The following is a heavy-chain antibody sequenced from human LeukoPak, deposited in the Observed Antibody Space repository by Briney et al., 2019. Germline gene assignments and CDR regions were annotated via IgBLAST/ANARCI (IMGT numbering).Heavy chain of an antibody. CDR1: GITFRNYW. CDR2: IKEDGSDK. V-gene: IGHV3-7*01. Sequence: PGESLRLSCAASGITFRNYWMSWVRQAPGKGLEWVAFIKEDGSDKHYVDSVKGRFTISRDNAQNSLYLQMNSLRAEDTAVYFCHQPVILPAWGQGTLVTVSS. J-gene: IGHJ5*02. CDR3: HQPVILPA. D-gene: IGHD2-2*01.